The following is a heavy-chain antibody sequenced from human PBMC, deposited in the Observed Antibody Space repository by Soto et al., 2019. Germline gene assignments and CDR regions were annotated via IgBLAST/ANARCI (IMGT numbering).Heavy chain of an antibody. CDR3: ARDQTVAGPTTFDY. CDR1: GFTFSSYG. D-gene: IGHD6-19*01. J-gene: IGHJ4*02. V-gene: IGHV3-74*01. Sequence: GGSLRLSCAASGFTFSSYGMIWVRQAPGKGLVWVSRIDIAGSTTTYADSVKGRFTISRDNAKNTLYLQMNSLRAEDTAVYYCARDQTVAGPTTFDYCGQGTLVTVSS. CDR2: IDIAGSTT.